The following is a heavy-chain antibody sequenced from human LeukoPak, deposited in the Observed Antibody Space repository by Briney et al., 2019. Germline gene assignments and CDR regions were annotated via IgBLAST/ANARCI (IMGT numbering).Heavy chain of an antibody. CDR2: ISANNGNT. CDR1: GYTFTSYG. D-gene: IGHD1-7*01. CDR3: AREQPYWKYVSYFDY. V-gene: IGHV1-18*01. Sequence: ASVKVSCRASGYTFTSYGISWVRQAPGQGLEWMGWISANNGNTNYAQKFQGRVTTTTDTSTSTAYMELRSLRSDDTAVYYCAREQPYWKYVSYFDYWGQGTLVTVSS. J-gene: IGHJ4*02.